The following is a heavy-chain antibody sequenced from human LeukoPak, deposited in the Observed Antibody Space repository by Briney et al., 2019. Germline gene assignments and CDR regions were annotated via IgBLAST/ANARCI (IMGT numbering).Heavy chain of an antibody. CDR1: GASISTSNYY. D-gene: IGHD4-17*01. Sequence: SETLSLTCAVSGASISTSNYYWGWVRQSPGKGLEWIGEIYHSGSTNYNPSLKSRVTISVDKSKNQFSLKLSSVTAADTAVYYCARTTVTTSDAFDIWGQGTMVTVSS. V-gene: IGHV4-39*07. CDR2: IYHSGST. J-gene: IGHJ3*02. CDR3: ARTTVTTSDAFDI.